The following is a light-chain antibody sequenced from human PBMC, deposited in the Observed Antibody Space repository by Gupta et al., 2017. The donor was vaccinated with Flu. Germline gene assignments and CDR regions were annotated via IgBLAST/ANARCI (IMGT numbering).Light chain of an antibody. J-gene: IGKJ4*01. CDR3: QKYSSAPLA. CDR2: AAS. Sequence: PTSPSSSVGDRITITCPANQDSSSYLAWYQQKSGKAPRLLIYAASSLQSGVPSRFSGSGSGAVFTLTISSLQPEDVGTYYCQKYSSAPLAFGGGTTVEIK. CDR1: QDSSSY. V-gene: IGKV1-27*01.